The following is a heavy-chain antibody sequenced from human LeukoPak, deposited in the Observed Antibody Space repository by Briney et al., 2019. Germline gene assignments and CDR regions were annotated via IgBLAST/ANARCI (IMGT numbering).Heavy chain of an antibody. J-gene: IGHJ4*02. D-gene: IGHD5-12*01. V-gene: IGHV3-74*01. CDR3: ARGYGGAQIDY. Sequence: RXXPGXXLGWXSRIKSDGSTTTYADSVKGRFTISRDNAKNTLYLQMNSLRAEDTAVYYCARGYGGAQIDYWGQGALVTVSS. CDR2: IKSDGSTT.